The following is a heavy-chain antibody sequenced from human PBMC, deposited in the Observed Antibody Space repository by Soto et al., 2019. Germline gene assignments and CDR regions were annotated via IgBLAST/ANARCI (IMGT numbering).Heavy chain of an antibody. D-gene: IGHD4-17*01. Sequence: EVQLVESGGGLVKPGGSLRLSCAASGFTFSSYSMHWVRQAPGKGLEWVSSISSRSRSIYYADSQKGRFTISRDNTKNSPYLQMNNLRAADTAVYYCARDRGDYEGLVPSSFDHWGQGTLVTVSS. CDR2: ISSRSRSI. CDR3: ARDRGDYEGLVPSSFDH. V-gene: IGHV3-21*01. J-gene: IGHJ4*02. CDR1: GFTFSSYS.